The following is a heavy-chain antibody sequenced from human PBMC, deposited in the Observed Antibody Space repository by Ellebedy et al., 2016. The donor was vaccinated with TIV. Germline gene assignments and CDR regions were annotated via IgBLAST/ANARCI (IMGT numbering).Heavy chain of an antibody. V-gene: IGHV3-23*01. D-gene: IGHD1-7*01. Sequence: GGSLRLXXAASGFTFNNYAMTWVRQAPGKGLEWVAAISGGGDNTFHADSVKGRFTISRDNSKNTLFLQMNTLRAEDTAIYYCAKSTGAGGTTLSPGDYWGQGTLVTVSS. CDR3: AKSTGAGGTTLSPGDY. CDR2: ISGGGDNT. CDR1: GFTFNNYA. J-gene: IGHJ4*02.